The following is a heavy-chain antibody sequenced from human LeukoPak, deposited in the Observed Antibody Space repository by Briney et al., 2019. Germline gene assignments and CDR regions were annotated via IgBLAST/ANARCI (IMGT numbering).Heavy chain of an antibody. CDR2: INPSGGST. J-gene: IGHJ5*02. CDR3: ARHRGGGRYYDFWSGPNWFDP. V-gene: IGHV1-46*01. CDR1: GYTFTSHY. D-gene: IGHD3-3*01. Sequence: ASVKVSCKASGYTFTSHYMHWVRQAPGQGLEWMGIINPSGGSTSYAQKFQGRVTMTRDTSTSTVYMELSSLRSEDTAVYYCARHRGGGRYYDFWSGPNWFDPWGQGTLVTVSS.